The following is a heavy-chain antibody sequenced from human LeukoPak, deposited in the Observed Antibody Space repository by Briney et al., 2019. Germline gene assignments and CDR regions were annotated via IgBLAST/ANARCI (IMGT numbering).Heavy chain of an antibody. CDR3: ARLGSSRWFYGMDV. CDR2: IDLSGGST. Sequence: GASVKVSCKASGYTFTSYYMHWVRQAPGQGLEWMGIIDLSGGSTRYAQKFQGRLTMTRDTSTSTVYMELSSLRSEDTAVYYCARLGSSRWFYGMDVWGQGTTVTVSS. D-gene: IGHD6-13*01. CDR1: GYTFTSYY. J-gene: IGHJ6*02. V-gene: IGHV1-46*01.